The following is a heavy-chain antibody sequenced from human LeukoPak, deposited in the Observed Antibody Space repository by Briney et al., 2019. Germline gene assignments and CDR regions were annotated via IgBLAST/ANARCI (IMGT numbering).Heavy chain of an antibody. CDR2: IDHTGIT. Sequence: SETLSLTCTVSDDSITIYYWSWIRQPPGKGLEWIGYIDHTGITNYNPSLNSRVTISRDTSKNHFSLELSSATAADTAVYYCARDQKDIVVVVAATAAEYYYYYMDVWGKGTTVTISS. V-gene: IGHV4-59*01. CDR1: DDSITIYY. J-gene: IGHJ6*03. CDR3: ARDQKDIVVVVAATAAEYYYYYMDV. D-gene: IGHD2-15*01.